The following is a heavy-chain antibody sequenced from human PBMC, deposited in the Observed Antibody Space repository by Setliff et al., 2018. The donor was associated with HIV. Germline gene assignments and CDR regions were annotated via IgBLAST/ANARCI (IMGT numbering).Heavy chain of an antibody. Sequence: PSETLSLTCSVSGGSIRSHYWSWIRQAPGKGLQWIGNVYYRAKTGATTDHNPSLRSRISISLDVPKNQLSLRLRSVTAADTAIYYCARDVAPPLAGDVWSGNGLWGQGTQVTV. CDR3: ARDVAPPLAGDVWSGNGL. J-gene: IGHJ4*02. D-gene: IGHD3-3*01. CDR2: VYYRAKTGATT. CDR1: GGSIRSHY. V-gene: IGHV4-59*11.